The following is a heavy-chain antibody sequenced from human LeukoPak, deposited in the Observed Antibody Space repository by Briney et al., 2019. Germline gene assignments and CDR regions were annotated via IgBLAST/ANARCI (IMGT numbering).Heavy chain of an antibody. D-gene: IGHD5-24*01. CDR1: GFTVSSNY. CDR2: IYSGGST. CDR3: AGRRDGYNQGYFQH. Sequence: PGGSLRLSCAASGFTVSSNYMSWVRQAPGKGLEWVSVIYSGGSTYYADSVKGRFTISRDNSKNTLYLQMNSLRAEDTAVYYCAGRRDGYNQGYFQHWGQGTLVTVSS. V-gene: IGHV3-66*01. J-gene: IGHJ1*01.